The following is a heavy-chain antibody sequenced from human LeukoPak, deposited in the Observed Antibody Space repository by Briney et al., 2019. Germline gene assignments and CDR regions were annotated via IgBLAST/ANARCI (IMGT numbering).Heavy chain of an antibody. V-gene: IGHV4-59*08. D-gene: IGHD5-12*01. Sequence: SETLSLTCTVSGGCISSYYWSWIRQPPGKGLEWIGYIYYSGSTNYNPSLKSRVTISVDTSKNQFSLKLSSVTAADTAVYYCARHETVDINWFDPWGQGTLVTVSS. CDR1: GGCISSYY. CDR2: IYYSGST. J-gene: IGHJ5*02. CDR3: ARHETVDINWFDP.